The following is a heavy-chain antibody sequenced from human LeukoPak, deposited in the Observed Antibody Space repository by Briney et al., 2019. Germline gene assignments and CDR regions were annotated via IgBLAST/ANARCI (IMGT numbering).Heavy chain of an antibody. CDR1: GYTFTSYG. Sequence: ASVKVSCKASGYTFTSYGISWVRQAPGQGLERMGWISAYNGNTNYAQKLQGRVTMTTDTSTSTAYMELRSLRSDDTAVYYCARDQGSYDSSGYYYGWFDPWGQGTLVTVSS. J-gene: IGHJ5*02. V-gene: IGHV1-18*01. D-gene: IGHD3-22*01. CDR3: ARDQGSYDSSGYYYGWFDP. CDR2: ISAYNGNT.